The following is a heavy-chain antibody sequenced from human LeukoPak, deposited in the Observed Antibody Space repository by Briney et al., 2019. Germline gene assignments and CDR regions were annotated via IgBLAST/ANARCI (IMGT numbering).Heavy chain of an antibody. V-gene: IGHV1-18*04. CDR1: GYTFSNYG. J-gene: IGHJ6*02. CDR2: SSPYRDAP. D-gene: IGHD2-21*01. CDR3: ARERLFRSNRHYDMDL. Sequence: ASVKVSCKASGYTFSNYGINWVRQAPGQGLEWMGWSSPYRDAPEYAQKFQGRVTMTTDTSTTTAYMDLDSLTSDDTAIYFRARERLFRSNRHYDMDLWGQGTAVAVSS.